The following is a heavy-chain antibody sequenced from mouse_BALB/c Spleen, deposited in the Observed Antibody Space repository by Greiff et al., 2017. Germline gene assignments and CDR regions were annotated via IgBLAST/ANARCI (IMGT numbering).Heavy chain of an antibody. CDR3: ASYYYCIPFAY. Sequence: QVQLQQPGAELVKPGASVKLSCKASGYTFTSYWMHWVKQRPGQGLEWIGEINPSNGRTNYNEKFKSKATLTVDKSSSTAYMQLSSLTSEDSAVYYCASYYYCIPFAYWGQGTLVTVSA. V-gene: IGHV1S81*02. J-gene: IGHJ3*01. D-gene: IGHD1-1*01. CDR1: GYTFTSYW. CDR2: INPSNGRT.